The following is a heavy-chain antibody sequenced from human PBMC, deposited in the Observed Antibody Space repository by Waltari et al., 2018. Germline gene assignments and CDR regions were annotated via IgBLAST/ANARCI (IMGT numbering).Heavy chain of an antibody. CDR2: ISGSGGII. V-gene: IGHV3-23*04. J-gene: IGHJ4*02. D-gene: IGHD1-26*01. CDR3: ASVGPPSPWEPNHDY. Sequence: EVQLVESGGGLVQPGGSLRLSCAASGFTFSSYAMSWVRQAPGKGLEWVSAISGSGGIIYYADSVKGRFTISRDNSKNTLYLQMNSLRAEDTAVYYCASVGPPSPWEPNHDYWAQGTLVTVSS. CDR1: GFTFSSYA.